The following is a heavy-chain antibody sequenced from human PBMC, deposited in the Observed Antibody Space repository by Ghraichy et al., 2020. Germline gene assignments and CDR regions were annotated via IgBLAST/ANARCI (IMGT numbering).Heavy chain of an antibody. CDR2: INSDGIST. J-gene: IGHJ4*02. D-gene: IGHD5-24*01. CDR3: VRVQRWANENDY. CDR1: GFTFSSYW. V-gene: IGHV3-74*01. Sequence: GGSLRLSCAASGFTFSSYWMYWVRQAPGKGLVWVSRINSDGISTNYADSVKGRFTISRDNAKSTLYLQMNSLRAEDTAVYYCVRVQRWANENDYWGQGALVTVSS.